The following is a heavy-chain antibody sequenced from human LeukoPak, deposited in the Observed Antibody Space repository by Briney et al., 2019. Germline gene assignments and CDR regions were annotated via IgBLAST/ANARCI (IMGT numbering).Heavy chain of an antibody. J-gene: IGHJ4*02. D-gene: IGHD3-16*02. V-gene: IGHV4-34*01. CDR2: INHSGST. CDR3: ARGQRYYDYVWGSYRPHYYFDY. Sequence: SETLSLTCPVYGGSFSGYYWSWIRQPPGKGLEWIGEINHSGSTNYNPSLKSRVTISVDTSKNQFSLKLSSVTAADTAVYYCARGQRYYDYVWGSYRPHYYFDYWGQGTLVTVSS. CDR1: GGSFSGYY.